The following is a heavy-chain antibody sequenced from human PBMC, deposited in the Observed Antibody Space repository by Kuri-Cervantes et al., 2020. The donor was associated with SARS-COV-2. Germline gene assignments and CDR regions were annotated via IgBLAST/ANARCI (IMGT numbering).Heavy chain of an antibody. J-gene: IGHJ4*02. CDR3: AKDKIGDVKPIIY. D-gene: IGHD1-14*01. V-gene: IGHV4-59*01. Sequence: ESLKISCIVSGDSMSGSYWTWMRKSPGRGLEWIGYVSDTGSRYNPSLGSRVTISVDTSKNQFSLRLTSVTAADTALYSCAKDKIGDVKPIIYWGRGILVTVSS. CDR1: GDSMSGSY. CDR2: VSDTGSR.